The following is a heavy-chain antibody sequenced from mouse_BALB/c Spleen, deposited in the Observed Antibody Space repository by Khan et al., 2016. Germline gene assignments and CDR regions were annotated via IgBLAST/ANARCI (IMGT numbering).Heavy chain of an antibody. CDR1: GYSITSDYA. Sequence: EVQLQESGPGLVKPSQSLSLTCTVTGYSITSDYAWNWIRQFPGNKLEWMGYISYSDSTNYNPSLKSRISITRDTSKNQFFLQLNSVTTEGTATYYCARGMITTFDDWGQGTTLTVSS. D-gene: IGHD2-4*01. CDR3: ARGMITTFDD. V-gene: IGHV3-2*02. CDR2: ISYSDST. J-gene: IGHJ2*01.